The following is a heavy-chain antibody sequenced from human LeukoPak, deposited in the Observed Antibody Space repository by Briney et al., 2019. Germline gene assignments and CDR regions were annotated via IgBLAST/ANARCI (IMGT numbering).Heavy chain of an antibody. Sequence: GGSLTLSCAASGFTFGTYSMTWVRQAPGKGLEWVSSISTGSSYIYYGDSVKGRFTISRDNAKNSLYLQMNSLRAEDTAVYYCARGEGGKNFDYWGQGTLVTVSS. J-gene: IGHJ4*02. D-gene: IGHD3-16*01. CDR2: ISTGSSYI. CDR1: GFTFGTYS. CDR3: ARGEGGKNFDY. V-gene: IGHV3-21*01.